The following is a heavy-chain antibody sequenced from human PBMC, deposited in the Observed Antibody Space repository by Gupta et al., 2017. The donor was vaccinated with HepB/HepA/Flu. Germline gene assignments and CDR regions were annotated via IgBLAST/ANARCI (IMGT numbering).Heavy chain of an antibody. V-gene: IGHV4-59*08. CDR3: ARHARYDFGSVDFDY. CDR1: DGSITPSF. D-gene: IGHD3-10*01. CDR2: IYFTGIT. J-gene: IGHJ4*02. Sequence: HVQLQESGPGLVRPSETLSLTCTVSDGSITPSFWSWLRQPPGKGLEWIGHIYFTGITNYNPSIKSRVTISVDTSKNQFSLKLNSVTAADTAVYYCARHARYDFGSVDFDYWGQGTLVAVSS.